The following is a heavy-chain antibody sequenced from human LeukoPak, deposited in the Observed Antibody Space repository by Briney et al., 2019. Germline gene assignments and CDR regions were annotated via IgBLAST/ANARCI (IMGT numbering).Heavy chain of an antibody. CDR1: GYSISSGYY. J-gene: IGHJ6*03. CDR2: IYHSGST. Sequence: SETLSLTCTVSGYSISSGYYWGWIRQPPGKGLEWIGSIYHSGSTYYNPSLKSRATMSVDTSKNQFSLKLSSVTAADTAVYYCAREGYYDSSGYYYYYYYYMDVWGKGTTVTISS. D-gene: IGHD3-22*01. V-gene: IGHV4-38-2*02. CDR3: AREGYYDSSGYYYYYYYYMDV.